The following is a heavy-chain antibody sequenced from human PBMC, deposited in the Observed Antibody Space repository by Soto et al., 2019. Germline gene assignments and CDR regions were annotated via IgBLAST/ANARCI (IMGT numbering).Heavy chain of an antibody. CDR1: GFSFNNHG. CDR2: IWHDGSIK. Sequence: AQLAESGGGVVQPGKSLRHACVASGFSFNNHGMHWARQAPGKGLEWVAVIWHDGSIKKYVDSVKGRLTISRDNSKTSLYLQIVGLTVEGTAVYYCVRGKLGQRFDPWGQGTLVIVSS. CDR3: VRGKLGQRFDP. V-gene: IGHV3-33*01. D-gene: IGHD6-6*01. J-gene: IGHJ5*02.